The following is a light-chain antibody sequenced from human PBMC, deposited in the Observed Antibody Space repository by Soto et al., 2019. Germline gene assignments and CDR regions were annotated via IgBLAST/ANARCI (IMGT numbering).Light chain of an antibody. CDR2: DAS. V-gene: IGKV3-11*01. J-gene: IGKJ1*01. Sequence: EIVLTQSPATLSLSPGERATLSCRASQSIGLAIAWYQHKPGQAPRLLIFDASQRATGIPARFRGSGSGTDFTLSISSLEPEDFAVYYCQQRTDRPPWTSVQGTKVDIK. CDR1: QSIGLA. CDR3: QQRTDRPPWT.